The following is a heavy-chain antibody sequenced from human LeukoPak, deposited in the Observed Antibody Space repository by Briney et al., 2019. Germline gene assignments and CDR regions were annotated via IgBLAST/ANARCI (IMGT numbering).Heavy chain of an antibody. Sequence: GGSLRLSCAASGFTFSSYSMNWVRQAPGKGLEWVSSISSSSSYIYYADSVKGRFTISRDNAKNSLYLQMNSLRAEDTAVYFCARDYSRDYYGSGASGFDPWGQGTLVTVSS. D-gene: IGHD3-10*01. CDR2: ISSSSSYI. V-gene: IGHV3-21*01. CDR1: GFTFSSYS. CDR3: ARDYSRDYYGSGASGFDP. J-gene: IGHJ5*02.